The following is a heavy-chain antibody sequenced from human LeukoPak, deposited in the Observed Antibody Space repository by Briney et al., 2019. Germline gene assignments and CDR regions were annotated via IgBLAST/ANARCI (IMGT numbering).Heavy chain of an antibody. CDR1: GFPFSSYD. Sequence: PGGSLRLSCAASGFPFSSYDMIWVRQPPGKGLEWVSSISNSGRAIYYIDSVRGRFSISRDNAKNSLYLQMNSLRAEDTAVYYCAMKGGSGSYYAAFDYWGQGTLVTVSS. J-gene: IGHJ4*02. CDR2: ISNSGRAI. CDR3: AMKGGSGSYYAAFDY. D-gene: IGHD3-10*01. V-gene: IGHV3-48*03.